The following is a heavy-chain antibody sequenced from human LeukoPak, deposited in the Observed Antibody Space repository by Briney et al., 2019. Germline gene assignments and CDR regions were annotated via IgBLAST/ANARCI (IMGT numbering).Heavy chain of an antibody. CDR2: IRSKAYGGTT. V-gene: IGHV3-49*03. Sequence: PGGSLRLSCTASGFTFGDYAMSWFRQAPGKGLEWVGFIRSKAYGGTTEYAASVKGRFTISRDDSKSIAYLQMNSLKTEDTAVYYCTRDQAYYYDSSGYYGYWGQGTLVTVSS. CDR3: TRDQAYYYDSSGYYGY. D-gene: IGHD3-22*01. J-gene: IGHJ4*02. CDR1: GFTFGDYA.